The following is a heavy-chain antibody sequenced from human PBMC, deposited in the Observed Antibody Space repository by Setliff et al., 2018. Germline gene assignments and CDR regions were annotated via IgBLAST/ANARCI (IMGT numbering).Heavy chain of an antibody. D-gene: IGHD6-19*01. Sequence: SETLSLTCAVYGASFSDTYWSWIRQPPGKGLEWIGDINYLGNTNYNPSLKTRVTISVDTSKNQFSLKLSSVTAADTAVYYCARVSQYSSGWYYYYYYGMDVWGQGTTVTVSS. CDR2: INYLGNT. V-gene: IGHV4-34*01. CDR3: ARVSQYSSGWYYYYYYGMDV. CDR1: GASFSDTY. J-gene: IGHJ6*02.